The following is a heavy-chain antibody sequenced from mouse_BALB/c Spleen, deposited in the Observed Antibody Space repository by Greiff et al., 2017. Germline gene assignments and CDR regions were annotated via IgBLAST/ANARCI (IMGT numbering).Heavy chain of an antibody. J-gene: IGHJ3*01. CDR3: ARLRTGAWFAY. CDR2: INPSSGYT. Sequence: QVQLKESAAELARPGASVKMSCKASGYTFTSYTMHWVKQRPGQGLEWIGYINPSSGYTEYNQKFKDKTTLTADKSSSTAYMQLSSLTSEDSAVYYCARLRTGAWFAYWGQGTLVTVSA. V-gene: IGHV1-4*02. CDR1: GYTFTSYT.